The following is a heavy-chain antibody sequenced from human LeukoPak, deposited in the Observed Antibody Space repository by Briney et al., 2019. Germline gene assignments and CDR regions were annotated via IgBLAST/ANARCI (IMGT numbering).Heavy chain of an antibody. D-gene: IGHD5-24*01. CDR1: GGSFSGYY. Sequence: SETLSLTCAVYGGSFSGYYGSWIRQPPGKGLEWIGEINHSGSTNYNPSLKSRVTISVDTSKNQFSLKLSSVTAADTAVHYCARISRDGYNWINFDYWGQGTLVTVSS. J-gene: IGHJ4*02. CDR3: ARISRDGYNWINFDY. CDR2: INHSGST. V-gene: IGHV4-34*01.